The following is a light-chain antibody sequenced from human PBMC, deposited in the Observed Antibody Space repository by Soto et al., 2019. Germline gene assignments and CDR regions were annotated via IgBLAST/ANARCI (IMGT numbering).Light chain of an antibody. J-gene: IGKJ1*01. V-gene: IGKV4-1*01. CDR3: QQYYSIPRT. CDR2: WAS. CDR1: QSLLDSSNNKDY. Sequence: DIVMTQSPDSLAVSLGERATINCKSNQSLLDSSNNKDYLTWYQQKPGQPPKLIIYWASTREFGVPDRFSGSGSGTDFTLTISSLQAEDVAVYYCQQYYSIPRTFGHGTKVDNK.